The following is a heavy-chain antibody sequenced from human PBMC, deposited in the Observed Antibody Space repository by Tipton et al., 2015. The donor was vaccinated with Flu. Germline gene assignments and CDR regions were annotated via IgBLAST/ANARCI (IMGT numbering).Heavy chain of an antibody. CDR1: GDSVSSNSAA. Sequence: GLVKPSQTLSLTCAISGDSVSSNSAAWNWIRQSPSRGLEWLGRTYYRSKWYNDYAVSVKSRITINPDTSKNQFSLQLNSVTPEDTAVYYCARGTGYCSSTSSFHSMDVWGQETTVTVSS. V-gene: IGHV6-1*01. CDR3: ARGTGYCSSTSSFHSMDV. J-gene: IGHJ6*02. CDR2: TYYRSKWYN. D-gene: IGHD2-2*01.